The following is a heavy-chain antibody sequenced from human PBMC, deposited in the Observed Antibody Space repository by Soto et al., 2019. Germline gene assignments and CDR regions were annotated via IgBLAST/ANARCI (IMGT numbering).Heavy chain of an antibody. CDR1: GGSISSSSYY. CDR3: ATRFYSSGVLFDY. CDR2: IYYSGST. V-gene: IGHV4-39*07. Sequence: SETLSLTCTVSGGSISSSSYYWGWIRQPPGKGLEWIGSIYYSGSTYYNLSLKSRVTISVDTSKNQFYLKLTSVTAADTAIYYCATRFYSSGVLFDYWGPGTQVTVS. D-gene: IGHD3-10*01. J-gene: IGHJ4*02.